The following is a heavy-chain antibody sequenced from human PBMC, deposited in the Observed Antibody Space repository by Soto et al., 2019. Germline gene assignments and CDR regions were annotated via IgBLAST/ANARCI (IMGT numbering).Heavy chain of an antibody. V-gene: IGHV1-18*01. D-gene: IGHD3-16*01. CDR3: ARGSYVDY. CDR2: ISAHNGNT. Sequence: QGHLLQSGAEVKKPGASVKVSCKGSGYTFTSYGITWVRQAPGQGLEWMGWISAHNGNTDYARRLQGRVTVTRDTSTSPASMELRSLRSYFRAVYYCARGSYVDYWGQGALVTVSS. CDR1: GYTFTSYG. J-gene: IGHJ4*02.